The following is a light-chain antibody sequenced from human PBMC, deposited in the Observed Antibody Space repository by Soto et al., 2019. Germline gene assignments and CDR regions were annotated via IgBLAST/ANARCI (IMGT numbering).Light chain of an antibody. V-gene: IGKV3-20*01. J-gene: IGKJ4*01. CDR1: QTVANNY. CDR3: HQCATSPLT. CDR2: DAS. Sequence: EIVWTQSPGTLSLSPGERATLSCRASQTVANNYLAWYQQKPGQAPRLLIDDASNRATGIPDRFSGTGSGTDFTLTLSRLEPEDFAVYYCHQCATSPLTFGGGTKVEI.